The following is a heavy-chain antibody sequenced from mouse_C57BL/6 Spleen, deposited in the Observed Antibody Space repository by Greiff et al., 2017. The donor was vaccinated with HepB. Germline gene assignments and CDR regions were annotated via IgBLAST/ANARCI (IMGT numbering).Heavy chain of an antibody. V-gene: IGHV1-19*01. CDR3: ARGLLGYYAMDY. CDR1: GYTFTDYY. CDR2: INPYNGGT. J-gene: IGHJ4*01. Sequence: EVQLQQSGPVLVKPGASVKMSCKASGYTFTDYYMNWVKQSHGKSLEWIGVINPYNGGTSYNQKFKGKATLTVEKSSSTAYMELNSLTYEDSAVYYCARGLLGYYAMDYWGQGTSVTVSS. D-gene: IGHD2-3*01.